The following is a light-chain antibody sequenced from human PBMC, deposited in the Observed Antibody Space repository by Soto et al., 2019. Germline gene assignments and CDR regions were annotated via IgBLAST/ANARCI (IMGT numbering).Light chain of an antibody. Sequence: DMVLTQSPGTLSLSPGERATLSCRASRSFASSYLGWYQQKPGQAPRLLLYAASKRATGIPDWFSGSGSETDFTLTINRLEPEDSAAYYCQQYGSSPPYTFGQGTKLDIK. J-gene: IGKJ2*01. CDR2: AAS. CDR3: QQYGSSPPYT. V-gene: IGKV3-20*01. CDR1: RSFASSY.